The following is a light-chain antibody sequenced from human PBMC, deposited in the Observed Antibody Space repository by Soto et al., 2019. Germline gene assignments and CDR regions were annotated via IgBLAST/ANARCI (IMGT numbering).Light chain of an antibody. Sequence: QSALTQPASVSGSPGQSIAISCTGTSGDVGAYDYVSWYQHHPDKAPKLMIYEVSNRPSGVSDRFSGSKSVYTATLTISGLQAEDEADYYCASHTTSDTRVFGTGTKLTVL. CDR2: EVS. J-gene: IGLJ1*01. CDR1: SGDVGAYDY. V-gene: IGLV2-14*01. CDR3: ASHTTSDTRV.